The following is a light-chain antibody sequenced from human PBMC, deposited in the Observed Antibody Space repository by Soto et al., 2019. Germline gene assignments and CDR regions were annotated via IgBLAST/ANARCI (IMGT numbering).Light chain of an antibody. CDR2: DAS. J-gene: IGKJ1*01. CDR1: QSISSS. V-gene: IGKV1-5*01. Sequence: DIQMTQSPSTLSASVGDRVSIACRASQSISSSLAWYQQKPGKAPKLLIYDASSLESGVPSRFSGSGSGTEFTLSINSLQPQDFATYYGQQYHRYSWTVGQWTKVDIK. CDR3: QQYHRYSWT.